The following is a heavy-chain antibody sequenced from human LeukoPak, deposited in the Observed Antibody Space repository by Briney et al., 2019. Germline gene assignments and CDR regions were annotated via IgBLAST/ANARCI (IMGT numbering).Heavy chain of an antibody. D-gene: IGHD2-15*01. CDR1: GGTFSSYA. J-gene: IGHJ6*03. V-gene: IGHV1-69*05. Sequence: SVKVSCKASGGTFSSYASSWVRQAPGQGLEWMGRIIPIFGTANYAQKFQGRVTITTDESTSTAYMELSSLRSEDTAVYYCARARYCSGGSCYYEGYYYYYMDVWGKGTTVTVSS. CDR2: IIPIFGTA. CDR3: ARARYCSGGSCYYEGYYYYYMDV.